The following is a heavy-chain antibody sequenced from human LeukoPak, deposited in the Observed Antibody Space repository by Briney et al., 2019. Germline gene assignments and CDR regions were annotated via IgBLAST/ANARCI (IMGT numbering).Heavy chain of an antibody. CDR2: IYKSGST. CDR1: GGSISSGSYY. Sequence: SETLSLTCTVSGGSISSGSYYCSWIRQPAGKGLEWIGHIYKSGSTNYNPSLKSRVTVSVDTSKNQFSLKLRSVTAADTAVYYCARVLWATCNFDYWGQGTLVTVSS. J-gene: IGHJ4*02. D-gene: IGHD3-10*01. CDR3: ARVLWATCNFDY. V-gene: IGHV4-61*09.